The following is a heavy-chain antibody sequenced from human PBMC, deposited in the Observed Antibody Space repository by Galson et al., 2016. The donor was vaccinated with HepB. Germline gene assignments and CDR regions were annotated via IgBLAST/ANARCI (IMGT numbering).Heavy chain of an antibody. Sequence: SLRLSCAASGFAFDLYDMSWVRQAPGKGLEWVSSISARGGKTYYANSVKGRFTISRDNSKNTLDLQMNSLRADDTAIFYCAKDGAGDYWGQGTRVTVSS. CDR1: GFAFDLYD. CDR3: AKDGAGDY. J-gene: IGHJ4*02. V-gene: IGHV3-23*01. CDR2: ISARGGKT.